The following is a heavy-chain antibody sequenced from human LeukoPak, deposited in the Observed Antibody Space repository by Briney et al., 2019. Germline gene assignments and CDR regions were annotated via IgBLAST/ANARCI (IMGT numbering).Heavy chain of an antibody. CDR3: ASDYRRDGYELVH. J-gene: IGHJ4*02. CDR2: ISHDGSNK. D-gene: IGHD5-24*01. Sequence: PGWSLRLSCAVSGFSFRGYGMHWVRRAPDKRLEWVAMISHDGSNKDYADSVKGRFTISRDNSKNTLNLQMNSLKIEDTAVYYCASDYRRDGYELVHWGQGTLVTVSS. CDR1: GFSFRGYG. V-gene: IGHV3-30*03.